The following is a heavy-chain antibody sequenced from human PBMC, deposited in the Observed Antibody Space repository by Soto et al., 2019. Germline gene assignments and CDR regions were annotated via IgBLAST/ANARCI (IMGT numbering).Heavy chain of an antibody. Sequence: QVQLQQWGAGLLKPSETLSLTCAVYGGSFSGYFWSWIRQPPGKGLEWIGEINHSGSTNHNPSLKSRVTISIDTSKYQSSLKLTSMTAADTAVYYRARGKVVGGPFDYWGQGTLVTVSS. J-gene: IGHJ4*02. CDR3: ARGKVVGGPFDY. V-gene: IGHV4-34*01. CDR2: INHSGST. D-gene: IGHD2-2*01. CDR1: GGSFSGYF.